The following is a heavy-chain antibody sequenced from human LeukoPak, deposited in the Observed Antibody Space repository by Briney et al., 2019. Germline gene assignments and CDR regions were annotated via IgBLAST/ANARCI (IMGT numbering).Heavy chain of an antibody. Sequence: PSETLSLTCGVSGFSISSGYYWGWIRQPPGKGLEWIGSIYHSGNTFYNPSLKSRVTISVDTSKNQFSLKLKFVTAADTAMYYCARDLWFGESRGGYWGQGTLVTVSP. CDR1: GFSISSGYY. CDR3: ARDLWFGESRGGY. V-gene: IGHV4-38-2*02. D-gene: IGHD3-10*01. CDR2: IYHSGNT. J-gene: IGHJ4*02.